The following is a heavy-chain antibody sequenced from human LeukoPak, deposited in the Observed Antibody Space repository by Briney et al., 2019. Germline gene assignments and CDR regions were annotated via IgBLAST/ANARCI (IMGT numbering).Heavy chain of an antibody. CDR1: GFTFSNYA. CDR2: TSYDGINK. CDR3: ARAGSPIGDILTGYLDFDY. D-gene: IGHD3-9*01. J-gene: IGHJ4*02. Sequence: PGRSPRLSCAASGFTFSNYAMHWVRQAPGKGLEWVAATSYDGINKYYADSVKGRSTISRDNAKNTLYLQMNSLRAEDTAVYYCARAGSPIGDILTGYLDFDYWGQGALVTVSS. V-gene: IGHV3-30-3*01.